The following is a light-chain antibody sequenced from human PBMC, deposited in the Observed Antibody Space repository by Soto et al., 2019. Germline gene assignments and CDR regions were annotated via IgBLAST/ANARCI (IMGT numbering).Light chain of an antibody. J-gene: IGLJ2*01. CDR3: TSYTITHIPVI. Sequence: QSALTQPASVSGSPGQSITISCTGTSNDIGGYNYVSWLQQHPGEAPKLIIYEVSNRPSGVSNRFSGSKSGNTASLTTTGLQPEDEASYYCTSYTITHIPVIFGGGTQLTVL. CDR1: SNDIGGYNY. V-gene: IGLV2-14*01. CDR2: EVS.